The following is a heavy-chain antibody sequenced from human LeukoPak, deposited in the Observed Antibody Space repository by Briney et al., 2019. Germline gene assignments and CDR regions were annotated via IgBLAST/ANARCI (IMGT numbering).Heavy chain of an antibody. CDR3: ARGSPLGRDVDY. CDR2: IYTSGST. J-gene: IGHJ4*02. V-gene: IGHV4-61*02. CDR1: GGSISSGSYY. D-gene: IGHD3-10*01. Sequence: SQTLSLTCTVSGGSISSGSYYWSWIRQPAGKGLEWIGRIYTSGSTNYNPSLKSRVTISVDTSKNQFSLKLSSVTAADTAVYYCARGSPLGRDVDYWGQGTLVTVSS.